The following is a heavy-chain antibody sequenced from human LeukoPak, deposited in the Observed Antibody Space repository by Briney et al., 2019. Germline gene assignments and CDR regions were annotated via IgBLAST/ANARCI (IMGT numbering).Heavy chain of an antibody. CDR1: GYTFTSYY. Sequence: GASVKVSCKASGYTFTSYYMHWVRQAPGQGLEWMGIINPSGGSTSYAQKFQGRVTTTRDTSTSTVYMELSSLRSEDTAVYYCARDAKLLWFGELSPSDAFDIWGQGTMVTVSS. CDR3: ARDAKLLWFGELSPSDAFDI. D-gene: IGHD3-10*01. V-gene: IGHV1-46*01. J-gene: IGHJ3*02. CDR2: INPSGGST.